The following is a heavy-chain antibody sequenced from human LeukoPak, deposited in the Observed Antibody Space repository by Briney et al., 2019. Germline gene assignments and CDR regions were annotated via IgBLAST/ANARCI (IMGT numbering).Heavy chain of an antibody. V-gene: IGHV3-23*01. CDR1: GFTFSSYA. J-gene: IGHJ4*02. CDR3: AKGGIVVAPGY. Sequence: PGGSLRLSCAACGFTFSSYAMSWVRQAPGKGLEWVSGINGRGGSTYYADSVKGRFTISRDNSKNTLYLQMNSLRAEDTAVYYCAKGGIVVAPGYWGQGTLVTVSS. D-gene: IGHD3-22*01. CDR2: INGRGGST.